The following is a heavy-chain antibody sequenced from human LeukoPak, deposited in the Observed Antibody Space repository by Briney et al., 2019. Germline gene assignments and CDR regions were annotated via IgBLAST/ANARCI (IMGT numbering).Heavy chain of an antibody. CDR3: ARDVEARTWGLGNY. CDR2: INPNSGGT. J-gene: IGHJ4*02. Sequence: GASVKVSCKASGYTFTGYYMHWMRQAPGQGPEWMGRINPNSGGTNYAQRFQGRVTLTSAPSISTAYMELNNLRSDDTAVYYCARDVEARTWGLGNYWGQGTLVTVSS. D-gene: IGHD7-27*01. CDR1: GYTFTGYY. V-gene: IGHV1-2*06.